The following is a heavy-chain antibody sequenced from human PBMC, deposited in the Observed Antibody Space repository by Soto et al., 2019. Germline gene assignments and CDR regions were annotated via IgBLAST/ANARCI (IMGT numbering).Heavy chain of an antibody. CDR2: IYYLGST. Sequence: SDTLELTCPVTGNSMREYFWSWIRTSPGKGLEWIGYIYYLGSTDYNPSLKSRVTISVDTSKRQFSLRLTPVTAADTAVYYCARDGYDGSGSPYPDYWGPGTQVTV. CDR1: GNSMREYF. J-gene: IGHJ4*02. V-gene: IGHV4-59*01. CDR3: ARDGYDGSGSPYPDY. D-gene: IGHD3-10*01.